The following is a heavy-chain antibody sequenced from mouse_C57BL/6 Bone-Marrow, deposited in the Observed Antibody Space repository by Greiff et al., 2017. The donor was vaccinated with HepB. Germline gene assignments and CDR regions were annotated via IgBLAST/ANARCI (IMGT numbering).Heavy chain of an antibody. Sequence: VQVVESGAELVRPGTSVKMSCKASGYTFTNYWIGWAKQRPGHGLEWIGDIYPGGGYTNYNEKFKGKATLTADKSSSTAYMQFSSLTSEDSAIYYCARSGIYYAMDYWGQGTSVTVSS. D-gene: IGHD3-1*01. V-gene: IGHV1-63*01. J-gene: IGHJ4*01. CDR2: IYPGGGYT. CDR1: GYTFTNYW. CDR3: ARSGIYYAMDY.